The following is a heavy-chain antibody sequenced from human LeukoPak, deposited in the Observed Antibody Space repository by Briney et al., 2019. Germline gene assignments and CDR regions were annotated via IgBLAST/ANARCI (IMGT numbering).Heavy chain of an antibody. CDR1: GGSISSGSYY. V-gene: IGHV4-61*02. CDR3: ATALYSSSWYAIDY. Sequence: SETLSLTCTVSGGSISSGSYYWSWIRQPAGKGLEWIGRIYTSGSTNYNPSRKSRVTISVDTSKNQFSLKLSSVTAADTAVYYWATALYSSSWYAIDYWGQGTLVTVSS. J-gene: IGHJ4*02. CDR2: IYTSGST. D-gene: IGHD6-13*01.